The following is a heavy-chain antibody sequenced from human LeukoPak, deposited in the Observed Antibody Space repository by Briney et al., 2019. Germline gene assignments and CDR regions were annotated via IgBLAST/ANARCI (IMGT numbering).Heavy chain of an antibody. CDR3: TTDHGSSLDY. Sequence: GGSLRLSCAASGFTFSSYAMSWVRQAPGKGLEWVSAISGSGGSTYYADSVKGRFTISRDNSKNTLYLQMNSLKTEDTAVYYCTTDHGSSLDYWGQGTLVTVSS. V-gene: IGHV3-23*01. CDR1: GFTFSSYA. D-gene: IGHD1-26*01. J-gene: IGHJ4*02. CDR2: ISGSGGST.